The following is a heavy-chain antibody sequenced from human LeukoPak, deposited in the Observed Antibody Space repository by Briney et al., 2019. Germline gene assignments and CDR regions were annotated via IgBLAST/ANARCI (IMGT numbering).Heavy chain of an antibody. CDR2: INPSCTSI. CDR3: VRVRRNSDRSDYNYFYDY. V-gene: IGHV3-21*01. Sequence: GGSLRLSCAPSGLTFSDYSINCVRQAPEEGLVWVSHINPSCTSIYYADAVKDRFTISRDNHSSSLYLQMNSLRAEDTDVYYCVRVRRNSDRSDYNYFYDYWSQEILLTVSS. D-gene: IGHD3-22*01. J-gene: IGHJ4*02. CDR1: GLTFSDYS.